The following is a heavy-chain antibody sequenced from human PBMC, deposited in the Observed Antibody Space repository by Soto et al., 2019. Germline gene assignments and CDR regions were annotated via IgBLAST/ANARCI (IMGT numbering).Heavy chain of an antibody. CDR1: GFTFSSYG. V-gene: IGHV3-33*06. J-gene: IGHJ4*02. CDR3: AKDAPRTSGGFHFAH. Sequence: GGSLRLSCAASGFTFSSYGMHWVRQAPGKGLEWVAVIWYDGSNKYYADSVKGRFTISRDNSENILSLQLNSLRAEDTAFYYFAKDAPRTSGGFHFAHGGQGTTVTVSS. CDR2: IWYDGSNK. D-gene: IGHD6-19*01.